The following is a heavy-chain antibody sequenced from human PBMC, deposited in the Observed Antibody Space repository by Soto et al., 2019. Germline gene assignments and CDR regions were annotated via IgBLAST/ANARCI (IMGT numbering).Heavy chain of an antibody. V-gene: IGHV1-58*01. CDR2: IVVGSGNT. D-gene: IGHD3-3*01. CDR3: AAGRITIFGVVVPAGMDV. J-gene: IGHJ6*02. Sequence: KVSCKASGFTFTSSAVQWVRQARGQRLEWIGWIVVGSGNTNYAQKFQERVTITRDMSTSTAYMELSSLRSEDTAVYYCAAGRITIFGVVVPAGMDVWGQGTTVTVSS. CDR1: GFTFTSSA.